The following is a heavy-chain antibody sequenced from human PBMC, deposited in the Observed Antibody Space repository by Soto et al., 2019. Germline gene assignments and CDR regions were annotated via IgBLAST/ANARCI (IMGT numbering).Heavy chain of an antibody. D-gene: IGHD3-16*01. CDR1: GGTFSSHA. Sequence: SVKVSCKVSGGTFSSHAISWVRQAPGQGLEWMGGIIPFFKATSFAQKFQGRVTITADDSTSTAYMDLYSLGSEDTAVYYCARDVPLNYYDGTFSYYAMDVWGQGTTVTVSS. J-gene: IGHJ6*01. CDR2: IIPFFKAT. V-gene: IGHV1-69*13. CDR3: ARDVPLNYYDGTFSYYAMDV.